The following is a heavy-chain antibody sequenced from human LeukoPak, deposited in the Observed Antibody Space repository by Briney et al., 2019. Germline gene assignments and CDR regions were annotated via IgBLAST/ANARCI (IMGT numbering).Heavy chain of an antibody. CDR1: GGSISSHY. V-gene: IGHV4-59*11. D-gene: IGHD4-17*01. CDR3: VRGVYGDWGGYFDY. CDR2: IYYSGST. J-gene: IGHJ4*02. Sequence: SETLSLTCTVSGGSISSHYWSWIRQPPGKGLEWIGYIYYSGSTNYNPSLKSRVTISVDTSKNQFSLKLSSVTAADTAVYYCVRGVYGDWGGYFDYWGQGTLVTVSS.